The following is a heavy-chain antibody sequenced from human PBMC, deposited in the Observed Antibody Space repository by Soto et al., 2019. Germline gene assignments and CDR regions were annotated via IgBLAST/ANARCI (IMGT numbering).Heavy chain of an antibody. D-gene: IGHD3-22*01. CDR2: IYPGDSDT. V-gene: IGHV5-51*01. CDR1: GYSFTIYC. CDR3: ARLRNYYDSSGGVDY. J-gene: IGHJ4*02. Sequence: PGGSLKISCNGSGYSFTIYCIGLVRQMPGKGLEWMGIIYPGDSDTRYSPSFQGQVTISADKSISTAYLQWSSLKASDTAMYYCARLRNYYDSSGGVDYWGQGTLVTVSS.